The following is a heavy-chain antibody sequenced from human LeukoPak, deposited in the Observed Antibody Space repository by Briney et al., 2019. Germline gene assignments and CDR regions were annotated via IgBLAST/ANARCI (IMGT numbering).Heavy chain of an antibody. J-gene: IGHJ4*02. Sequence: GGSLRLSCAASGFSFSNAWMSWVRQAPGKGLEWVSFISSSSAHINYADSVKGRFTISRDNPRNSLYLQMNSLRAEDTAVYYCARDIGGSYTAIDYWGQGTLVTVSS. CDR2: ISSSSAHI. CDR3: ARDIGGSYTAIDY. D-gene: IGHD1-26*01. V-gene: IGHV3-11*06. CDR1: GFSFSNAW.